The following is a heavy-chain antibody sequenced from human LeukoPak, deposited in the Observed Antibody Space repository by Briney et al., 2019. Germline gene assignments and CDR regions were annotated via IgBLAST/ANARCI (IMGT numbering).Heavy chain of an antibody. D-gene: IGHD6-13*01. CDR2: ISSSSSYI. Sequence: GGSLRLSCAASGFTFSNYRMNWVRQAPGKGLEWVSSISSSSSYIYHADSVKGRFTISRDNAKNSMYLQMSSLRAEDTAVYYCARDGAAAGGDAWAFDIWGQGTMVTVSS. CDR1: GFTFSNYR. J-gene: IGHJ3*02. V-gene: IGHV3-21*01. CDR3: ARDGAAAGGDAWAFDI.